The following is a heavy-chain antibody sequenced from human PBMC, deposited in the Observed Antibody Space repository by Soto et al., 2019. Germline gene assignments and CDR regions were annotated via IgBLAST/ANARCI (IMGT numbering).Heavy chain of an antibody. CDR3: ARDRFLERGYSHGHRNYYYYYGMDV. V-gene: IGHV3-7*05. D-gene: IGHD5-18*01. J-gene: IGHJ6*02. CDR1: GFTFCSYL. CDR2: KKQDGSEK. Sequence: GGAPGPSFAAPGFTFCSYLVSWGRPAPGEGREGVGHKKQDGSEKYYVDSVKGRFTISRDNAKNSLYLQMNSLRAEDTAVYYCARDRFLERGYSHGHRNYYYYYGMDVWGQGTTVTVSS.